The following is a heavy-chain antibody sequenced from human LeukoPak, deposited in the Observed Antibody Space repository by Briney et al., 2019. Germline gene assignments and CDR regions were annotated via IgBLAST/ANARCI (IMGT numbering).Heavy chain of an antibody. CDR2: ISLSGGST. J-gene: IGHJ6*02. CDR3: ARIGYSYGSYYYYGMDV. V-gene: IGHV3-23*01. CDR1: GFTFSSYA. Sequence: GGSLRLSCAASGFTFSSYAMSWVRQTPGKGLEWVSTISLSGGSTYYADSVKGRFTISRDNSKNTLYLQMNSLRAEDTAVYYCARIGYSYGSYYYYGMDVWGQGTTVTVSS. D-gene: IGHD5-18*01.